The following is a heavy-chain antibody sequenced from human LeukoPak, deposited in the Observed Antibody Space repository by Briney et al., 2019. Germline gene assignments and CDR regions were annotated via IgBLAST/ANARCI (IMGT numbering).Heavy chain of an antibody. V-gene: IGHV1-8*01. CDR3: ASKGLGYCSSTSCYYEY. J-gene: IGHJ4*02. Sequence: SVKVSCKASGYTFTSYDINWVRQATGQGLEWMGWMNPNSANTGYAQKFQGRVTMTRNTSISTAYMELSSLRSEDTAVYYCASKGLGYCSSTSCYYEYWGQGTLVTVSS. D-gene: IGHD2-2*01. CDR2: MNPNSANT. CDR1: GYTFTSYD.